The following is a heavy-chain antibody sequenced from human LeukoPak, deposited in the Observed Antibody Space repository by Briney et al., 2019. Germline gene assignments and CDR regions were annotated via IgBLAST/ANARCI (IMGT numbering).Heavy chain of an antibody. V-gene: IGHV4-34*01. CDR2: INHSGST. CDR1: GGSFSGYY. J-gene: IGHJ6*03. CDR3: ARSSGDYIDYYYYMDV. Sequence: SETLSLTCAVYGGSFSGYYWSWIRQPPGKGLEWIGEINHSGSTNYNPSLKSRVTIPVDTSKNQFSLRLSSVTAADTAVYYCARSSGDYIDYYYYMDVWGKGTTVTVSS. D-gene: IGHD4-17*01.